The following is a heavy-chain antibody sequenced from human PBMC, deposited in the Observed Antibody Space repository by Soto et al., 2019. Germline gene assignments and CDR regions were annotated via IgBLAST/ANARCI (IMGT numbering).Heavy chain of an antibody. D-gene: IGHD1-26*01. V-gene: IGHV6-1*01. CDR2: TYYRSKWYY. CDR3: ARGEQYSGRIFDY. J-gene: IGHJ4*01. CDR1: GDSVSRNSAG. Sequence: SQTLSLTCAITGDSVSRNSAGWSWVRQSPSGGLEWLGRTYYRSKWYYEYAVSVRGRITINPDTSKNQYSLQLNSVTPEDTAVYFCARGEQYSGRIFDYWGQGTLVTVSS.